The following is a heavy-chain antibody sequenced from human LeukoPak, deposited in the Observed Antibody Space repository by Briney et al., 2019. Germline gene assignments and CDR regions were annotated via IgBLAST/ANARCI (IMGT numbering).Heavy chain of an antibody. CDR1: GYTFTNYG. J-gene: IGHJ2*01. D-gene: IGHD5/OR15-5a*01. CDR2: ISAYNGYT. CDR3: ARWGLRNWYFDL. Sequence: ASVKVSCKASGYTFTNYGFSWVRQAPGQGLEWMGWISAYNGYTDYAQKFQFRVTMTTDTSTSTAYMELRSLRSDDTAVYYCARWGLRNWYFDLWGRGTLVTVSS. V-gene: IGHV1-18*01.